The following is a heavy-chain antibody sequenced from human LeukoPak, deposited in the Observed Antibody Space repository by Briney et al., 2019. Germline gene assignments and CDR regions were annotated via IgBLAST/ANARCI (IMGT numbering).Heavy chain of an antibody. CDR2: IYFTGIT. CDR1: GDSISSSY. J-gene: IGHJ4*02. V-gene: IGHV4-59*01. Sequence: PSETLSLTRTVSGDSISSSYWSWIRQPPGKGLEWIGYIYFTGITNYNPSLRSRVTMSLDTSKNQFSLKLNSVTAADTAVYYCARSSGAFDYWGQGALVTVSS. CDR3: ARSSGAFDY.